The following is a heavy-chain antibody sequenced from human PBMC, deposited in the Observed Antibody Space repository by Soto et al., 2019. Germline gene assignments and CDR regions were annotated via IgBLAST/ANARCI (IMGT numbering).Heavy chain of an antibody. Sequence: QVQLVESGGGVVQPGRSLRLSCAASGFTFSSYGMHWVRQAPGKGLEWVAVISYDGRNKNYADSVKGRFTISRDNSKNKLYLQMNRLKAEETAVYYCAKDRGVEVTTRFFAYWGQGTLVTVSS. CDR2: ISYDGRNK. V-gene: IGHV3-30*18. D-gene: IGHD4-17*01. CDR3: AKDRGVEVTTRFFAY. CDR1: GFTFSSYG. J-gene: IGHJ4*02.